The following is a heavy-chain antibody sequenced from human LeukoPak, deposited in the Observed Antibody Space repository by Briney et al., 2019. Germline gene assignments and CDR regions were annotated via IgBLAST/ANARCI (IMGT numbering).Heavy chain of an antibody. J-gene: IGHJ4*02. D-gene: IGHD3-3*01. Sequence: GGSLSLSCAVSGLTFSRYAMSWVRQAPGKGLEWVSAISGSGGSTYYADSVKGRFTISRDNSKNTLYLQMNSLRAEDTAVYYCALLRSKYYFDYWGQVTLVTVSS. CDR2: ISGSGGST. CDR1: GLTFSRYA. CDR3: ALLRSKYYFDY. V-gene: IGHV3-23*01.